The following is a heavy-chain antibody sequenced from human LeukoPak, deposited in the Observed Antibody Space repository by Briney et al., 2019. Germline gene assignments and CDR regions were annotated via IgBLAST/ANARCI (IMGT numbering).Heavy chain of an antibody. CDR3: ARGQPIFGVGTAHPLSSDR. CDR2: IYHSGST. V-gene: IGHV4-38-2*02. CDR1: GYSISSGYY. Sequence: SETLSLTCTVSGYSISSGYYWGWIRQPPGKGLEWIGIIYHSGSTYYNPSLKSRVTISVDTSKNQFSLKLSSVTAADTAVYYCARGQPIFGVGTAHPLSSDRWGQGTLVTVSS. J-gene: IGHJ4*02. D-gene: IGHD3-3*01.